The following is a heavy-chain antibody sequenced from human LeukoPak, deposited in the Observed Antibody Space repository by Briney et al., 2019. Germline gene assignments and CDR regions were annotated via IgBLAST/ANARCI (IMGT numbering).Heavy chain of an antibody. J-gene: IGHJ4*02. CDR1: GYSFANKW. V-gene: IGHV5-51*01. Sequence: GESLKISCEASGYSFANKWIGWVRQMTGKGLEWMGIIYPRDSDTRYSPSFQGRVTISADKSINTAYLQWSSLEASDTAIYYCVRHNYYDTRGYYTLAYWGQGTLVTVSS. CDR2: IYPRDSDT. D-gene: IGHD3-22*01. CDR3: VRHNYYDTRGYYTLAY.